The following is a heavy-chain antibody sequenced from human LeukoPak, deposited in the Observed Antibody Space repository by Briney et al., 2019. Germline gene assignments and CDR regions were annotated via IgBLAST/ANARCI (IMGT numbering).Heavy chain of an antibody. V-gene: IGHV4-61*02. Sequence: PSETLSLTCTVSGGSISSGSYYWSWIRQPAGKGLEWIGRIYTSGSTNYNPSLKSRVTISVDTSKNQFSQKLSSVTAADTAVYYCARARGPFDYWGQGTLVTVSS. CDR1: GGSISSGSYY. CDR3: ARARGPFDY. J-gene: IGHJ4*02. CDR2: IYTSGST.